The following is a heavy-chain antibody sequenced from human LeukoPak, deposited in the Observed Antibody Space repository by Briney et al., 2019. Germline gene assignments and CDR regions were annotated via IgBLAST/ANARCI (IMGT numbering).Heavy chain of an antibody. Sequence: SETLSLTCAVYGGSFSGYYWSWIRQPPGKGLEWIGEINHSGSTNYNPSLKSRVTISVDTSKNQFSLKLSSVTAADTAVYYCARGRLYYYDSSGYYPRLDYWGQGTLVTVSS. CDR3: ARGRLYYYDSSGYYPRLDY. CDR1: GGSFSGYY. CDR2: INHSGST. D-gene: IGHD3-22*01. V-gene: IGHV4-34*01. J-gene: IGHJ4*02.